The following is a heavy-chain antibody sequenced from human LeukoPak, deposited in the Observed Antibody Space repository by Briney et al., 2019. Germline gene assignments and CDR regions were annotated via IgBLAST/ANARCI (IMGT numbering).Heavy chain of an antibody. CDR1: GATVNSNY. J-gene: IGHJ4*02. CDR2: IYAGGST. Sequence: GGSLRLSCAVSGATVNSNYMSWVRQAPGKGLEWVSVIYAGGSTYYTDSVGGRFTISRDNSKNTLYLQMNSLRAEDTARYYCARDFSGYWGQGTLVTVSS. CDR3: ARDFSGY. V-gene: IGHV3-66*02. D-gene: IGHD2-15*01.